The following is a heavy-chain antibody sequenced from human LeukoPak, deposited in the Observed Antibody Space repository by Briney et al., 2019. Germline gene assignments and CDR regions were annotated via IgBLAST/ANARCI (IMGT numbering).Heavy chain of an antibody. J-gene: IGHJ4*02. D-gene: IGHD6-6*01. CDR2: ISGGAVST. CDR3: AKDPPYSSSSQSY. V-gene: IGHV3-23*01. CDR1: GFTFSNYG. Sequence: GGSLRLSCGASGFTFSNYGLSWVRQAPGRGLEWVSGISGGAVSTNYADSVKGRFTISRDNSKNTLYLQMNSLRAEDTAVYYCAKDPPYSSSSQSYWARGTLVTVSS.